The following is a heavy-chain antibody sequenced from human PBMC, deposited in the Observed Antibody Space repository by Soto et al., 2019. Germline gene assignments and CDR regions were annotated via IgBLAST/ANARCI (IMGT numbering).Heavy chain of an antibody. CDR3: AKVVGAQCYGNHRYLHVVSTRGSTDL. CDR1: GFTFSSYG. Sequence: GGSPRLSCAASGFTFSSYGMHWVRQAPGKGLEWVAVISYVGSNKYYAGSVKDRFTISRDNSKDTLYLQMNSLRAEDTAVYYCAKVVGAQCYGNHRYLHVVSTRGSTDL. D-gene: IGHD2-21*01. CDR2: ISYVGSNK. J-gene: IGHJ2*01. V-gene: IGHV3-30*18.